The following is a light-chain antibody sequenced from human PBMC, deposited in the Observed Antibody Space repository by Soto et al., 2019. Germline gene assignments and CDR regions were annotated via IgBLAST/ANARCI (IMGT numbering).Light chain of an antibody. CDR1: SSNIGSNY. CDR2: TNH. Sequence: QSVLTQPPSASGTPGQRVTISCSGSSSNIGSNYVFWYQQLPGTAPKLLIYTNHQRPSGVPDRFSGSTSGTSASLAISGLRSEDDADYYCAAWDDSRRGLYVFGTGTKLTVL. V-gene: IGLV1-47*02. CDR3: AAWDDSRRGLYV. J-gene: IGLJ1*01.